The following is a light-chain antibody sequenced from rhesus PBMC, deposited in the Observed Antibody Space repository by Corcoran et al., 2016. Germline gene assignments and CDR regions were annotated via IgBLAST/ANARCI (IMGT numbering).Light chain of an antibody. CDR2: DAP. J-gene: IGKJ4*01. V-gene: IGKV3-42*03. CDR1: QSVSNT. Sequence: EIVLTQSPATLSLSPGERATLSCRASQSVSNTLAWYQQKPEKAPRLLIYDAPNSATGVPDRFSGSGSGTSFTLTIRSLEPDDFAVYYCQQDSDWPLTVGGGTKVEIK. CDR3: QQDSDWPLT.